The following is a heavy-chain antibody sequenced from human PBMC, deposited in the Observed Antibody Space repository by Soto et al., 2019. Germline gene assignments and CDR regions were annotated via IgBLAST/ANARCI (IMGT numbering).Heavy chain of an antibody. Sequence: ASVKVSCKVSGYTLTELSMHWVRQAPGKGLEWMGGFDPEDGETIYAQKFQGRVTMTEDTSTDTAYMELSSLRSEDTAVYYCAIHTGGNYYDSPTGFDPWGQGTLVTVYS. CDR2: FDPEDGET. D-gene: IGHD3-22*01. CDR1: GYTLTELS. CDR3: AIHTGGNYYDSPTGFDP. V-gene: IGHV1-24*01. J-gene: IGHJ5*02.